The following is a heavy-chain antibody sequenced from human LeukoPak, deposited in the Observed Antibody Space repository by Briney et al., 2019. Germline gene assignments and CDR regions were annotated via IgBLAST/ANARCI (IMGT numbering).Heavy chain of an antibody. D-gene: IGHD3-3*01. V-gene: IGHV4-38-2*01. J-gene: IGHJ4*02. CDR3: VRIDFWSGYFDY. CDR1: GYSISSGYY. CDR2: IYHSGST. Sequence: PPETLSLTCAVSGYSISSGYYWGWIRQPPEKGLEWIGSIYHSGSTYYNPSLKSRVTISVDTSKNQFSLKLSSVTAADTAVYYCVRIDFWSGYFDYWGPGTLVTVSS.